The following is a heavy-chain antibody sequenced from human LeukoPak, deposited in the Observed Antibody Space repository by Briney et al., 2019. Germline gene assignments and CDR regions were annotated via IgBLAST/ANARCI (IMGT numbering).Heavy chain of an antibody. CDR2: IYYSGST. J-gene: IGHJ3*02. D-gene: IGHD3-22*01. V-gene: IGHV4-59*08. Sequence: SETLSLTCTVSGGSISSYYWSWIRQPPGTGLEWIGYIYYSGSTNYNPSLKSRVTISVDTSKNQFSLKLSSVTAADTAVYYCASRTNYYDSSGWRAFDIWGQGTMVTVSS. CDR1: GGSISSYY. CDR3: ASRTNYYDSSGWRAFDI.